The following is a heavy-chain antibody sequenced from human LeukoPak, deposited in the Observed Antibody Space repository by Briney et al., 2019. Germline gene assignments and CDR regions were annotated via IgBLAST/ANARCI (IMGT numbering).Heavy chain of an antibody. J-gene: IGHJ4*02. D-gene: IGHD1-26*01. CDR3: ATSGNYYLKY. CDR1: GFTFSSYA. CDR2: ISGSSSYI. V-gene: IGHV3-21*01. Sequence: GGSLRLSCAASGFTFSSYAMSWDRQAPGKGLEWVSSISGSSSYIYYADSVKGRFTISRDNAKNALSLQMNSLRDEDTAVYYCATSGNYYLKYWGQGTLVTVSS.